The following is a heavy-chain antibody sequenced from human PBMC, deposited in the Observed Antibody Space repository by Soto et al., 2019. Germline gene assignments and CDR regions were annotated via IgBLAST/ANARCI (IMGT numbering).Heavy chain of an antibody. J-gene: IGHJ4*02. V-gene: IGHV5-51*01. CDR3: ARLFDTSGRYDY. D-gene: IGHD6-19*01. CDR1: GYSFTRYW. CDR2: IYPGDSDT. Sequence: GESLKISCNCSGYSFTRYWIGWVRQMPGKGLERMGIIYPGDSDTRYSPSFQGQVTISADKSITTTYLQWSSLKASDTAIYYCARLFDTSGRYDYWGQGTLVTVYS.